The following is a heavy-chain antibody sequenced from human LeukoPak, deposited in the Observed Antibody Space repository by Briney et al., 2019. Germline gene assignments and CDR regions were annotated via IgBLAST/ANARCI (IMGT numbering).Heavy chain of an antibody. D-gene: IGHD3-22*01. CDR1: GGSISSYY. Sequence: PSETLSLTCTVSGGSISSYYWSWIRQPPGKGLEWIGYIYYSGSTNYNPSLKSRVTISVDTSKNQFSLKLSSVTAADTAVYYCARTLGYYDSSGYLHFYYYMDVWGKGTTVTISS. CDR2: IYYSGST. V-gene: IGHV4-59*01. J-gene: IGHJ6*03. CDR3: ARTLGYYDSSGYLHFYYYMDV.